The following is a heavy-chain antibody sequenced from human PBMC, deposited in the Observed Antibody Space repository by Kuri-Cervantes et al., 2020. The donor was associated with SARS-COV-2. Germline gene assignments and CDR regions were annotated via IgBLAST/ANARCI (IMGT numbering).Heavy chain of an antibody. Sequence: ASVKVSCKASGYTFNTYGISWVRQAPGQGLEWMGWSSTYNGYTNYEQKFQGRVTMTTDTSTSTAYMELRSLRSDDTAVYYCARVGATYFYGMNVWDQGTTVTVSS. CDR1: GYTFNTYG. J-gene: IGHJ6*02. CDR2: SSTYNGYT. D-gene: IGHD1-26*01. V-gene: IGHV1-18*01. CDR3: ARVGATYFYGMNV.